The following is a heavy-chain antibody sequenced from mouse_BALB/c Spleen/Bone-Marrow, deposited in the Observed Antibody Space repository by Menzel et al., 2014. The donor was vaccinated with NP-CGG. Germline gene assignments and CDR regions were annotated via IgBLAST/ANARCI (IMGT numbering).Heavy chain of an antibody. Sequence: QVQLQQFGTDLVRPGTSVKVSCKASGYAFTNYLIEWIKQRPGQGLEWIGVINPGSGGINYNERFKGKATLTADKSSSTAYMQLSSLTSDDAAVYFCARSIYDGYSEAMDYWGQGTSVSVSS. V-gene: IGHV1-54*03. D-gene: IGHD2-3*01. J-gene: IGHJ4*01. CDR2: INPGSGGI. CDR3: ARSIYDGYSEAMDY. CDR1: GYAFTNYL.